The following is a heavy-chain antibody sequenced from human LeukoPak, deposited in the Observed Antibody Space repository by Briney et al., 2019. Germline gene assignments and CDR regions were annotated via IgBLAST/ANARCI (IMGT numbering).Heavy chain of an antibody. V-gene: IGHV4-34*01. CDR1: GGSFSGYY. CDR2: INHSGST. D-gene: IGHD5-12*01. Sequence: PSETLSLTCAVYGGSFSGYYWSWIRQPPGKGLEWIGEINHSGSTNYNPSLKSRVTISVDTSKNQFSLKLSSVTAADTAVYYCAKAGGYSGYGDFDYWGQGTLVTVSS. CDR3: AKAGGYSGYGDFDY. J-gene: IGHJ4*02.